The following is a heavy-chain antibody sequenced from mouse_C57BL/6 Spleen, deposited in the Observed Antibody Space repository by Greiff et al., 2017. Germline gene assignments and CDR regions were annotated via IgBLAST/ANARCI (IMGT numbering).Heavy chain of an antibody. Sequence: VQLQQSGAELVRPGASVKLSCKASGYTFTDYYINWVKQRPGQGLEWIARIYPGSGNTYYNEKFKGKATLTAEKSSSTAYMQRSSLTSEDSAVYFCARSWDYFDYWGQGTTLTVSS. CDR1: GYTFTDYY. CDR3: ARSWDYFDY. CDR2: IYPGSGNT. V-gene: IGHV1-76*01. J-gene: IGHJ2*01.